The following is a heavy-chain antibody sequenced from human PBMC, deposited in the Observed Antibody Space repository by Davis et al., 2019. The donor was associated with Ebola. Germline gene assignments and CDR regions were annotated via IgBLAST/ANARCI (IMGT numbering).Heavy chain of an antibody. V-gene: IGHV1-18*04. CDR2: ISAYHGNT. CDR3: AREPVVRDYYYGMDV. D-gene: IGHD2-15*01. CDR1: GYTFTSYG. Sequence: AASVTVSCKASGYTFTSYGISWVRQAPGQGLEWMGWISAYHGNTNYAQKVQGRVTMTTDTSTTTAYMELRSLRSDDTAVYYCAREPVVRDYYYGMDVWGQGTTVTVSS. J-gene: IGHJ6*02.